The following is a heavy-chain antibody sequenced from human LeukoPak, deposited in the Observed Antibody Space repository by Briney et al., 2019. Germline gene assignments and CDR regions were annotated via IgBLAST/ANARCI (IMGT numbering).Heavy chain of an antibody. CDR1: GFTFSSYS. J-gene: IGHJ5*02. V-gene: IGHV3-21*01. CDR2: ISSSSSYI. CDR3: ARCPIRGGDCYSRWFDP. D-gene: IGHD2-21*01. Sequence: PGGSLRLSCAASGFTFSSYSMNWVRQAPGKGLEWVSSISSSSSYIYYADSVKGRFTISRDNAKNSLYLQMNSLRAEDTAVYYCARCPIRGGDCYSRWFDPWGQGTLVTVSS.